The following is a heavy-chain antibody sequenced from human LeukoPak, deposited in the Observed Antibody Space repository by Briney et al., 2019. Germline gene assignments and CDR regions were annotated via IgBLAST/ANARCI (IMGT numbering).Heavy chain of an antibody. D-gene: IGHD3-3*01. CDR2: ISSSSSTI. Sequence: TGGSLRLSCAASGFTFSSYSMNWVRQAPGKGLEWVSYISSSSSTIYYADSVKGRFTISRDSAKNSLYLQMNSLSAEDTAVYYCARDYDFWSGYPDAFDIWGQGTMVTVSS. CDR1: GFTFSSYS. J-gene: IGHJ3*02. V-gene: IGHV3-48*01. CDR3: ARDYDFWSGYPDAFDI.